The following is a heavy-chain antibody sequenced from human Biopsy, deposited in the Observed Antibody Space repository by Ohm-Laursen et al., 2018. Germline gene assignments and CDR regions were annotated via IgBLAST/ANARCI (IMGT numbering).Heavy chain of an antibody. CDR3: VRGVDYYDPYHYYALDV. CDR1: GESFNGYY. V-gene: IGHV4-34*01. CDR2: INHSGRT. D-gene: IGHD3-22*01. J-gene: IGHJ6*02. Sequence: GTLSLTCVVYGESFNGYYWSWIRQTPGKGLEWIGEINHSGRTNYNPPLKSRVTISVDTSKNQFSLKVRSVTAADTAVYYCVRGVDYYDPYHYYALDVWGQGTTVTVSS.